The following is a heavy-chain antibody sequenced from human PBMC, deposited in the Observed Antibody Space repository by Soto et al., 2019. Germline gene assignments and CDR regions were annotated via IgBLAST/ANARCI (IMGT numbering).Heavy chain of an antibody. D-gene: IGHD3-22*01. Sequence: QLQLQESGPGLVKPSETLSLTCTVSGGSISSSSYYWGWIRQPPGKGLEWIGSIYYSGSTYYNPSLKSRVTISVDTSKNQFSLKLSSVTAADTAVYYCARHGYYDSSGYYYGGIQKLGIDYWGQGTLVTVSS. V-gene: IGHV4-39*01. J-gene: IGHJ4*02. CDR2: IYYSGST. CDR1: GGSISSSSYY. CDR3: ARHGYYDSSGYYYGGIQKLGIDY.